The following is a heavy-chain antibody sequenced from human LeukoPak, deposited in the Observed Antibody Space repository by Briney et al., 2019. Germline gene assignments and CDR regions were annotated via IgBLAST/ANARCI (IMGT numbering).Heavy chain of an antibody. CDR3: ARDGYSGYAPNIYFDY. CDR1: GGSISGYY. D-gene: IGHD5-12*01. Sequence: SETLSLTCTVSGGSISGYYWNWIRQPPGKGLQWIGYIYYSGTTNYNPSLKSRVTISIDTSKNQFSLELSSVTAADTAVYYCARDGYSGYAPNIYFDYWGQGTLVTVSS. CDR2: IYYSGTT. J-gene: IGHJ4*02. V-gene: IGHV4-59*01.